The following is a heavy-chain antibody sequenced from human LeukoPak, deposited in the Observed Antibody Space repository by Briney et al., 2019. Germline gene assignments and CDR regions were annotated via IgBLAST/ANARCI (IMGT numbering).Heavy chain of an antibody. CDR3: AAGVVAADYYYYYYMDV. D-gene: IGHD2-15*01. CDR1: GFTFSSYS. V-gene: IGHV3-21*01. Sequence: GGSLRLSCAASGFTFSSYSMNWVRQAPGKGLEGVSSISSSSSYIYYADSMKGRFTISRDNAKNSLYLQMNSLRAEDTAVYYCAAGVVAADYYYYYYMDVWGKGTTVTVSS. CDR2: ISSSSSYI. J-gene: IGHJ6*03.